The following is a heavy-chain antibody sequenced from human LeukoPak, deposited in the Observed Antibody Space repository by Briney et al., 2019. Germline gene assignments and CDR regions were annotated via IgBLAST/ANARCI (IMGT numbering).Heavy chain of an antibody. D-gene: IGHD3-10*01. CDR3: AKESKGSESAFDI. Sequence: GGSLRLSCAASGFTFSNSGMHWVRQAPGKGLDWLTFIQFDGSDEFYADSVKGRFTISRDNSKSTLYLQMNSLTTEDTAVYYCAKESKGSESAFDIWGQGTMVTVSS. CDR1: GFTFSNSG. CDR2: IQFDGSDE. V-gene: IGHV3-30*02. J-gene: IGHJ3*02.